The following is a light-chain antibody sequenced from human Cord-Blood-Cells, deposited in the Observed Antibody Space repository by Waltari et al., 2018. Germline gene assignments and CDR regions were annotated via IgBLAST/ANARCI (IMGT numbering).Light chain of an antibody. CDR1: RSISSY. Sequence: DIQMTQSPSSLSASVGARVTITCRASRSISSYLNWYQQKPGKAPKLLIYAASSLQSGVPSRFSGSGSGTDFTLTISSLQPEDFATYYCQQSYSTPFTFGPGTKVDIK. V-gene: IGKV1-39*01. J-gene: IGKJ3*01. CDR3: QQSYSTPFT. CDR2: AAS.